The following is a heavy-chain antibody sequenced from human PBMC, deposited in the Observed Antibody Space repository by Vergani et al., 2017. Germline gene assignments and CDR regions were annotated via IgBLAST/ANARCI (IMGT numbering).Heavy chain of an antibody. CDR3: ARDLRLLYNRFDP. D-gene: IGHD1-14*01. J-gene: IGHJ5*02. V-gene: IGHV3-33*01. CDR1: VFTFTQYA. Sequence: QVQLVESGGGVVQPGRSLRLSCAASVFTFTQYAMHWVRQAPGKGLEWVAVTWYDGNNKQYADSVKGRFTISRDNSKSTMYLQMNSLRDEDTGVYYCARDLRLLYNRFDPWGQGTLVTVSS. CDR2: TWYDGNNK.